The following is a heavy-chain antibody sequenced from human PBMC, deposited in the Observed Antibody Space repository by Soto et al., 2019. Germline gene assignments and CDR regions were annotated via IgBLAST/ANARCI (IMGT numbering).Heavy chain of an antibody. J-gene: IGHJ4*02. D-gene: IGHD6-13*01. CDR1: GFTFSSYG. V-gene: IGHV3-33*01. CDR2: IWYDGSNK. CDR3: ARDLAGIASAGTSSESGFDY. Sequence: QVQLVESGGGVVQPGRSLRLSCAASGFTFSSYGMHWVRQAPGKGLEWVAVIWYDGSNKYYADSVKGRFTISRDNSKNTLYLQMNRLRAEDTAVYYCARDLAGIASAGTSSESGFDYWGQGTLVTVSA.